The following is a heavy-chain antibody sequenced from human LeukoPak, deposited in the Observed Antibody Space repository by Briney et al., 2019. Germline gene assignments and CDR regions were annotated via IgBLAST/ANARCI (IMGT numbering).Heavy chain of an antibody. Sequence: GASVKVSCKASGYTFTSYYMHWVRQAPGQGLEWMGIINPSGGSTSYAQKFQGRVTMTRDMSTSTVYMELSSLRSEDTAVYYCARDRDSNYYGSGSYLALDYWGQGTLVTVSS. D-gene: IGHD3-10*01. CDR2: INPSGGST. CDR1: GYTFTSYY. CDR3: ARDRDSNYYGSGSYLALDY. J-gene: IGHJ4*02. V-gene: IGHV1-46*01.